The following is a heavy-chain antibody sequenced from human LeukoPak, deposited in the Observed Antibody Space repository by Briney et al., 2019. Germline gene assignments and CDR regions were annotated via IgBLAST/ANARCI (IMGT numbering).Heavy chain of an antibody. D-gene: IGHD3-10*01. CDR2: INSDGSST. V-gene: IGHV3-74*01. J-gene: IGHJ4*02. Sequence: PGGSLRLSCAASGFTFRSYWMHWVRQAPGKGLVWVSRINSDGSSTSYADSVKGRFTISRDNAKNTLYLHMNSLRAEDTAVYYGEREPPAVLWFGGFDYWGQGPLVTVSS. CDR3: EREPPAVLWFGGFDY. CDR1: GFTFRSYW.